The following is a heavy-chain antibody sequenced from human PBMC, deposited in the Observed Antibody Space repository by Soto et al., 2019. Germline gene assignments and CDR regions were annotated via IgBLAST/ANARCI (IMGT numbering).Heavy chain of an antibody. CDR1: GGTFSSYA. CDR2: IIPIFGTA. Sequence: QVQLVQSGAEVKKPGSSVKVSCKASGGTFSSYAIRWVRQSPGQGLEWMGGIIPIFGTANYAQKFQGRVTITADESTSTAYMELSSLRSEDTAVYYCARALPDYGDSLRAFDIWGQGTMVTVSS. D-gene: IGHD4-17*01. V-gene: IGHV1-69*01. J-gene: IGHJ3*02. CDR3: ARALPDYGDSLRAFDI.